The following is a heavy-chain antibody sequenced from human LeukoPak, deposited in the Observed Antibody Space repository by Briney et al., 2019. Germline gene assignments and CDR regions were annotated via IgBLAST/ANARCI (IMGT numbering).Heavy chain of an antibody. V-gene: IGHV3-48*01. Sequence: GGSLRLSCAASGFTFSSYAMSWVRQAPGKGLEWVSYIRGSGSTIHYADSVKGRFTISRDNAKNSLYLQMNSLRAEDTAVYYCTRDPEALDYWGRGTLATVSS. CDR1: GFTFSSYA. J-gene: IGHJ4*02. CDR3: TRDPEALDY. CDR2: IRGSGSTI.